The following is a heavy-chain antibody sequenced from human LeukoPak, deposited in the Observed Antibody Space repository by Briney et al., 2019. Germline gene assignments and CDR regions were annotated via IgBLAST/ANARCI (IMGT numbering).Heavy chain of an antibody. CDR1: GFTFGNFC. Sequence: GGSLRLSCEASGFTFGNFCMTWVRQARGKGLQWVSGITGSTTWTYYAASVTGWSTVSRDTSKNTMHLQINSLTADDTAVYYCARELVSSGTGYFDLWGRGTLVTVYS. CDR3: ARELVSSGTGYFDL. CDR2: ITGSTTWT. J-gene: IGHJ2*01. V-gene: IGHV3-23*01. D-gene: IGHD3-10*02.